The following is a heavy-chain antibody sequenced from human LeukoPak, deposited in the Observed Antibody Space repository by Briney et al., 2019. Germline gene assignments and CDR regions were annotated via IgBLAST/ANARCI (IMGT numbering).Heavy chain of an antibody. CDR1: GGSISSSSYY. V-gene: IGHV4-39*01. CDR2: IYYSGST. Sequence: SETLSLTCTVSGGSISSSSYYWGWIRQPPGKGLEWIGSIYYSGSTYYNPSLKSRVTISVDTSKNQFSLKLSSVTAADTAVYYCARHAYSSSWYVIGYWGQGTLVTVSS. CDR3: ARHAYSSSWYVIGY. D-gene: IGHD6-13*01. J-gene: IGHJ4*02.